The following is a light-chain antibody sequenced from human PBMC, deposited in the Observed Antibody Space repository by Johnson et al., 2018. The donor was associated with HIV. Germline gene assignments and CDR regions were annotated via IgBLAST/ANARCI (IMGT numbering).Light chain of an antibody. J-gene: IGLJ1*01. V-gene: IGLV1-51*01. CDR2: DNN. Sequence: QSVLTQPPSVSAAPGQKVTISCSGSSSNIGNNYVSWYQQLPGTAPKLLIYDNNKRPSGIPDRFSGSKSGTSATLGITGLQTGDEADYYCVGWDSSLSCYVFGTGTTVTVL. CDR3: VGWDSSLSCYV. CDR1: SSNIGNNY.